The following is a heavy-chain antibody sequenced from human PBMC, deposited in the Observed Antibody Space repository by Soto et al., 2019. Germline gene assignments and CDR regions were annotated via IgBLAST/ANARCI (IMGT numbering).Heavy chain of an antibody. Sequence: GGSLRLSCAASGFTFSSYGMHWVRQAPGKGLEWVAVIWYDGSNKYYADSVKGRFTISRDNSKNALYLQMNSLRAEDTAVYYCARDKKNWNYGTRHHYYYYYMDVWGKGTTVTVSS. CDR2: IWYDGSNK. D-gene: IGHD1-7*01. V-gene: IGHV3-33*01. CDR3: ARDKKNWNYGTRHHYYYYYMDV. CDR1: GFTFSSYG. J-gene: IGHJ6*03.